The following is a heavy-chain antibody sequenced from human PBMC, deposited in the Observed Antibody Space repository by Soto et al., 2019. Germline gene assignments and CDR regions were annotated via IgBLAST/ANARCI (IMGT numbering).Heavy chain of an antibody. CDR3: AHSPWGSAPDY. J-gene: IGHJ4*02. D-gene: IGHD3-16*01. V-gene: IGHV2-5*01. Sequence: QITLKESGPTLVKPTETLTLTCTVSGFPLSARGVGVGWIRQPPGTALEWLAVIYWNDDKRYSPSLKSRLTITKDTSKNQVVLTMTNTDPVDTAKYYCAHSPWGSAPDYWGQGTLVTVSS. CDR2: IYWNDDK. CDR1: GFPLSARGVG.